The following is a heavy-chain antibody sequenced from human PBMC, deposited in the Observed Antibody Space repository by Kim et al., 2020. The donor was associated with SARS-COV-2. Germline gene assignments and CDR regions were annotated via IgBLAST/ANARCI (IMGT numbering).Heavy chain of an antibody. J-gene: IGHJ4*02. Sequence: GGSLRLSCAASGFTFSQYGMYWVRQAPGKGLECVAVICFDGSNEKYPDSVKGRFTISRDNSKSMLDLQMISLRAEDTATYYCAAYDGWGISLYWGQVT. V-gene: IGHV3-33*07. CDR2: ICFDGSNE. D-gene: IGHD3-10*01. CDR3: AAYDGWGISLY. CDR1: GFTFSQYG.